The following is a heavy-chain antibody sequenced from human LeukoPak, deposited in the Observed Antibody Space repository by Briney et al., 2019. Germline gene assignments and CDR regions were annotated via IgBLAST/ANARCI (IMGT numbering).Heavy chain of an antibody. CDR1: EFTFDDYS. J-gene: IGHJ4*02. CDR2: ISWDGGST. Sequence: GGSLRLSCAASEFTFDDYSMHWVRQAPGKGLEWLSLISWDGGSTYYADSVKGRFTISRDNSKNTLYLQMNSLRAEDTAVYYCAKDRLYSNYYFDYWGQGTLVTVSS. V-gene: IGHV3-43*01. CDR3: AKDRLYSNYYFDY. D-gene: IGHD4-11*01.